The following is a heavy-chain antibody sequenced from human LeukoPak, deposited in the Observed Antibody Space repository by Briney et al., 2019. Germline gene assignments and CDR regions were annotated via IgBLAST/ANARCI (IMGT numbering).Heavy chain of an antibody. V-gene: IGHV3-23*01. CDR3: AKEKKSGGWPIDN. Sequence: GGSLRLSCAASGFTFSSYAMSWVSQAPGKGLEWVSGIGHGGIHTYYADSVKGRFIISRDDSKNTLYLQMNSLRADDTAVYHYAKEKKSGGWPIDNWGQGALVTVSS. J-gene: IGHJ4*02. CDR2: IGHGGIHT. D-gene: IGHD2-15*01. CDR1: GFTFSSYA.